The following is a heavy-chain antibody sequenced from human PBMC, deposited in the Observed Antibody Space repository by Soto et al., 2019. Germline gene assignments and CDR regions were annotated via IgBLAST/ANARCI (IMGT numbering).Heavy chain of an antibody. V-gene: IGHV4-34*01. CDR3: ARGRKEYTSSWYVD. CDR2: INHSGST. J-gene: IGHJ4*02. Sequence: SETLALTCTVSGDSISKSGHYWGWIRQPPGKGLEWIGEINHSGSTNYNPSLKSRVTISVDTSKDQFSLKLSSVNAADAAVYYCARGRKEYTSSWYVDWGQGTLVTVSS. CDR1: GDSISKSGHY. D-gene: IGHD6-13*01.